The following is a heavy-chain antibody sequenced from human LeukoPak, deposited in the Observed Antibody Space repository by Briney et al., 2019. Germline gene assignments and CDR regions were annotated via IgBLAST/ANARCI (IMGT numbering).Heavy chain of an antibody. D-gene: IGHD3-10*01. V-gene: IGHV4-4*07. Sequence: SETLSLTCTVSGGSISTYYWSWIRQPAGKGLEWIGRIYVSGSANYNPSLKSRVTMSVDTSKNQFSLKLSSVTAADTAVYYCAKSITMAPNYYYGMDVWGQGTTVTVSS. CDR3: AKSITMAPNYYYGMDV. CDR2: IYVSGSA. J-gene: IGHJ6*02. CDR1: GGSISTYY.